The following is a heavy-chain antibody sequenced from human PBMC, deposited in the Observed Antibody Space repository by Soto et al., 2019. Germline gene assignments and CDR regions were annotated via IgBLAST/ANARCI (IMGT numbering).Heavy chain of an antibody. D-gene: IGHD2-21*01. J-gene: IGHJ6*02. CDR1: GFIFSRYK. V-gene: IGHV5-51*01. CDR3: MRSYGESSYFYYGMDV. CDR2: INPGNSDT. Sequence: EVQLVQSGAEVKKSGESLKISCEGSGFIFSRYKIGWVRQMPGKGLEWMGIINPGNSDTTYSPSFQGKVTISADNSINTAYLQWSSLRASETDMYYCMRSYGESSYFYYGMDVWGQGTTVTVSS.